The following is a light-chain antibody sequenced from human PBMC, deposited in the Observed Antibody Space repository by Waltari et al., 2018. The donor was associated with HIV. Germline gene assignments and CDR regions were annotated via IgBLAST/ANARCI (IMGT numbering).Light chain of an antibody. CDR1: QSLLHRNGYNY. CDR3: RQGLQTPRT. Sequence: DIVMTQSPLSLPVTPGEPASISCKSSQSLLHRNGYNYLDWYLQKPGQSPQLLIYLGSNRASGVPDRFSGSGSGTDCTLKISGVEADDIGVYYCRQGLQTPRTFGQGTKVEIK. V-gene: IGKV2-28*01. J-gene: IGKJ1*01. CDR2: LGS.